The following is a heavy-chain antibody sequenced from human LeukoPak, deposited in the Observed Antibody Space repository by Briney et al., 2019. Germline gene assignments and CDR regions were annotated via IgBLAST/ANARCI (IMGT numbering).Heavy chain of an antibody. Sequence: ASVKVSCKASGYTFTGYYMHWLRQAPGQGLEWMGWINPNSGGTNYAQKFQGRVTMTRGTSISTAYMELSRLRSDDTAVYYCARDHKSYYYDSSGYPTGDYWGQGTLVTVSS. CDR2: INPNSGGT. J-gene: IGHJ4*02. V-gene: IGHV1-2*02. D-gene: IGHD3-22*01. CDR1: GYTFTGYY. CDR3: ARDHKSYYYDSSGYPTGDY.